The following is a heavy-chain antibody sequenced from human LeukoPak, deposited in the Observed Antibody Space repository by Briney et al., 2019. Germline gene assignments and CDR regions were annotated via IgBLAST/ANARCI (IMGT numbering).Heavy chain of an antibody. CDR3: AKDRPYSSS. D-gene: IGHD6-13*01. CDR2: ISYDGSNK. Sequence: GGSLRLSCAASGFTFSSYGMHGVRQAPGKGLEWVAVISYDGSNKYYADSVKGRFTISRDNSKNTLYLQMNSLRAEDTAVYYCAKDRPYSSSWGEGTLVTVSS. V-gene: IGHV3-30*18. J-gene: IGHJ4*02. CDR1: GFTFSSYG.